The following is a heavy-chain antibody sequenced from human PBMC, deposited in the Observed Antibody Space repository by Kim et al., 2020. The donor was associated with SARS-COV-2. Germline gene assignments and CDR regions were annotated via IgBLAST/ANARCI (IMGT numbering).Heavy chain of an antibody. CDR2: IGTGADT. CDR3: AKNPPGGYFDY. CDR1: GFTFSNYA. D-gene: IGHD2-15*01. J-gene: IGHJ4*02. V-gene: IGHV3-23*01. Sequence: GGSLRLSCAASGFTFSNYAMSWVRQAPGQGLKWVSTIGTGADTHYADSVKGRFTISSDNSQNTLFLQMNSLTVDDTAVYYCAKNPPGGYFDYWGQGILVTVSS.